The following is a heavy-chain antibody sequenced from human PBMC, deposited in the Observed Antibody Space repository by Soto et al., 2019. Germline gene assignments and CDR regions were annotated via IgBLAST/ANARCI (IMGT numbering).Heavy chain of an antibody. D-gene: IGHD6-13*01. Sequence: QVQLVQSGAEVKKPGASVKVSCKASGYTFTSYVISWVRQAPGQGLEWMGWISAYNGNTNYAQKLQGRVTMTTDTTTSTAYMELRSLRSDDTALYYCAIYREQLVLYGMDVWGQGTTVTVSS. CDR3: AIYREQLVLYGMDV. V-gene: IGHV1-18*01. CDR1: GYTFTSYV. J-gene: IGHJ6*02. CDR2: ISAYNGNT.